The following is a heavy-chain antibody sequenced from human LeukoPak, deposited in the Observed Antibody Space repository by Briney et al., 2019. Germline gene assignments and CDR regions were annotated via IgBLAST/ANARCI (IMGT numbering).Heavy chain of an antibody. V-gene: IGHV3-48*01. D-gene: IGHD3-10*02. CDR2: ISTGSSTI. Sequence: GGSLRLSCAASGFTFSSYSMNWVRQAPGKGLEGVSYISTGSSTIYYADSVKGRFTISRDNAKNSLYLQMNSLRAEDTAVYCCAELGITMIGGVWGKGTTVTISS. J-gene: IGHJ6*04. CDR1: GFTFSSYS. CDR3: AELGITMIGGV.